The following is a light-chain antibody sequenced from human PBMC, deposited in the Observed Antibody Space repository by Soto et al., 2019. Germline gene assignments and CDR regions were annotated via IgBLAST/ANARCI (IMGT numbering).Light chain of an antibody. V-gene: IGLV2-14*01. CDR1: STDVGGYNY. CDR3: GSYSSTDTPFV. J-gene: IGLJ1*01. Sequence: SALAQPSSVSGSPGQSITISCTGTSTDVGGYNYVSWYQHHSGKAPKLLIYEVTNRPSGISDRFSGSKSVNTASLTISGLQAEDESDYYCGSYSSTDTPFVFGTGTKVTV. CDR2: EVT.